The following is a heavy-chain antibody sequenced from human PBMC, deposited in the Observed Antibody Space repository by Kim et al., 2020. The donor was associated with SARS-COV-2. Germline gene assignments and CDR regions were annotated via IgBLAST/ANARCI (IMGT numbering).Heavy chain of an antibody. CDR3: SGGSVRARGNEYFDY. V-gene: IGHV1-69*13. J-gene: IGHJ4*02. D-gene: IGHD2-15*01. Sequence: SVKVSCKASGGTFSSYAISWVRQAPGQGLEWMGGIIPIFGTANYAQKFQGRVTITADESTSTAYMELSSLRSEDTAVYYCSGGSVRARGNEYFDYWGQGTLVTVSS. CDR2: IIPIFGTA. CDR1: GGTFSSYA.